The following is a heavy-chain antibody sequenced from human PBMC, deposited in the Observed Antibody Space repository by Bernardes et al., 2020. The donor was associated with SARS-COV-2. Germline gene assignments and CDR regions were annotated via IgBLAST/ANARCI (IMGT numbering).Heavy chain of an antibody. D-gene: IGHD6-19*01. J-gene: IGHJ3*01. Sequence: SETLSLTCSVSGGSIRTTYWNWIRQPPGKGLEWIGYIYFRGNTKYNPSLKSRVTISADTSENQFSLRMISVTTADTAVYYCAKARAEGGGFDVWGLGTLVTVSS. CDR1: GGSIRTTY. CDR3: AKARAEGGGFDV. V-gene: IGHV4-59*01. CDR2: IYFRGNT.